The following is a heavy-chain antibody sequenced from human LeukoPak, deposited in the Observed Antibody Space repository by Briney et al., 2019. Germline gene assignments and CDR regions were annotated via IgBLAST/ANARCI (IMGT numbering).Heavy chain of an antibody. J-gene: IGHJ3*02. CDR3: AGRTTGTHADAFDI. D-gene: IGHD1-1*01. CDR1: GGSISSSSYY. V-gene: IGHV4-39*01. Sequence: SETLSLTCTVSGGSISSSSYYWGWIRQPPGKGLEWIGSVYYSGSTYYNPSLNSRVTMSVDTSKNQFSLKLSSVTAADTAVYYCAGRTTGTHADAFDIWGQGTMVTVSS. CDR2: VYYSGST.